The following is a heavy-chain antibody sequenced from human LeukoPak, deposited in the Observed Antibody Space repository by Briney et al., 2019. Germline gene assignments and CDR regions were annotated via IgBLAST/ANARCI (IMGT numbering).Heavy chain of an antibody. V-gene: IGHV3-33*01. D-gene: IGHD3-10*01. CDR2: IWYDGSNK. J-gene: IGHJ4*02. CDR3: VRDGIRDIPGIITIRYDY. CDR1: GFTFSNYG. Sequence: PGRSLRLSCAASGFTFSNYGMHWVRQAPGKGLEWVALIWYDGSNKYYADSVKGRFTISRDNSKNTLYLQMNSLTAEDTALYYCVRDGIRDIPGIITIRYDYWGQGTLVTVSS.